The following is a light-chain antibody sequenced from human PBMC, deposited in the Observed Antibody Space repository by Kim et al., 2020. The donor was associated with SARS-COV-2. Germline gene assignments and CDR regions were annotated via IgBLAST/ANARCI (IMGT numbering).Light chain of an antibody. V-gene: IGKV3-11*01. Sequence: ALSPGERDTLSCRASQSVSSYLAWYQQKPGQAPRLLIYDASNRATGIPARFSGSRSGTDFTLTISSLEPEDFAVYYCQQHSNWLTFGGGTKVDIK. CDR2: DAS. CDR3: QQHSNWLT. CDR1: QSVSSY. J-gene: IGKJ4*01.